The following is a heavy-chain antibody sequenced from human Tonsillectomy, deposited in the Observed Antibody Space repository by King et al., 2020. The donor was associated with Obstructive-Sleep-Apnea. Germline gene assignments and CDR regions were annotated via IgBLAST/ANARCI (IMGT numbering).Heavy chain of an antibody. CDR2: IYYSGST. J-gene: IGHJ5*02. CDR3: ARGRGDCSSTSCYVGQFDP. Sequence: QLQESGPGLVKPSETLSLTCTVSGGSISSYYWNWIRQPPGKGLEWIGYIYYSGSTNYNPSLKSRVTISVDTSKNQFSLKLTSVTAADTAVYYCARGRGDCSSTSCYVGQFDPWGQGTLVTVSS. D-gene: IGHD2-2*01. CDR1: GGSISSYY. V-gene: IGHV4-59*01.